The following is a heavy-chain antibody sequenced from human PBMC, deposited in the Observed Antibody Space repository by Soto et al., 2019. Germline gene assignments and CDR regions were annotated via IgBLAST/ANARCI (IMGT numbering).Heavy chain of an antibody. D-gene: IGHD2-2*01. CDR2: INPNSGGT. J-gene: IGHJ4*02. CDR1: GYTFTGYY. CDR3: ARAGRSHCSSTSCYTKYFDY. V-gene: IGHV1-2*02. Sequence: QVQLVQSGAEVKKPGASVKVSCKASGYTFTGYYMHWVRQAPGQGLEWMGWINPNSGGTNYAQKFQGRVTMTRDTSISTAYMELSRLRSDNTAVYYCARAGRSHCSSTSCYTKYFDYWGQGTLVTVSS.